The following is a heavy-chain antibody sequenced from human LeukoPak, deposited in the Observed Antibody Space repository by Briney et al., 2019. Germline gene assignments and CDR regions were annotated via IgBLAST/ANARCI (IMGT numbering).Heavy chain of an antibody. CDR3: ARVRVPAAIPPYFDY. V-gene: IGHV3-13*01. CDR2: IGTTGDT. J-gene: IGHJ4*02. CDR1: GFTFSSYD. Sequence: PGGSLRLSCEVSGFTFSSYDMHWARQTTGKGLEWVSGIGTTGDTHYPDSVKGRFTVSRENAKNTLYLQMNSLRAEDTAVYYCARVRVPAAIPPYFDYWGQGTLVTVSS. D-gene: IGHD2-2*02.